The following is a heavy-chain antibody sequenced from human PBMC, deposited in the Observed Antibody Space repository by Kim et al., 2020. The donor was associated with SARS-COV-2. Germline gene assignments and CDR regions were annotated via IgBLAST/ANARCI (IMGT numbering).Heavy chain of an antibody. CDR3: ATRGSWYPYFDL. D-gene: IGHD6-13*01. Sequence: YYKPSSKSRVTISVDTSKNQFSLKRTSVTAADTAVYYRATRGSWYPYFDLWGRGTLVPVSS. J-gene: IGHJ2*01. V-gene: IGHV4-39*01.